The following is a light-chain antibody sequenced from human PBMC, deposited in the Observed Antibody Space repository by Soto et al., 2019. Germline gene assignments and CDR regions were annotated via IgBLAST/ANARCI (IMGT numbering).Light chain of an antibody. CDR3: QLYNSSPMYI. CDR2: KAS. J-gene: IGKJ2*01. Sequence: DIQMTQSPSTLSASVGDRVTITCRASHSISDWLAWFQQKPGKAPKLLIFKASFLEIGVPSRFSGTGSGTEFTLTISSLQPDDFATYYCQLYNSSPMYIFGEGTKWEIK. CDR1: HSISDW. V-gene: IGKV1-5*03.